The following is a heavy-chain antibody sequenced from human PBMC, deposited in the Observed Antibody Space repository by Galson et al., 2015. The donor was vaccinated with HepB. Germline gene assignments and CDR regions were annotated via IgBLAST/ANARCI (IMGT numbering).Heavy chain of an antibody. J-gene: IGHJ6*02. Sequence: SVKVSCKAAGGTFSKYAFSWVRQAPGQGLEWMGGIVPTFGIAIYAQKFQGSVTITADEPTRTVHMELSSLRSDDTAVYYCARDRVGGYGGNLQFYYYGMDVWGRGTTVTVS. CDR3: ARDRVGGYGGNLQFYYYGMDV. CDR1: GGTFSKYA. V-gene: IGHV1-69*13. D-gene: IGHD4-23*01. CDR2: IVPTFGIA.